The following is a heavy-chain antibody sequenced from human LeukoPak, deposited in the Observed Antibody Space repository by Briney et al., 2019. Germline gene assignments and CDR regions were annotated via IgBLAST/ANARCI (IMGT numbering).Heavy chain of an antibody. CDR2: IYYSGST. J-gene: IGHJ4*02. Sequence: SETLSLTCTVSGGSISSSSYYCGWIRQPPGKGLEWIGSIYYSGSTYYNPSLKSRVTISVDTSKNQFSLKLSSVTAADTAVYYCATYDFWSGLPFDCWGQGTLVTVSS. V-gene: IGHV4-39*07. CDR1: GGSISSSSYY. D-gene: IGHD3-3*01. CDR3: ATYDFWSGLPFDC.